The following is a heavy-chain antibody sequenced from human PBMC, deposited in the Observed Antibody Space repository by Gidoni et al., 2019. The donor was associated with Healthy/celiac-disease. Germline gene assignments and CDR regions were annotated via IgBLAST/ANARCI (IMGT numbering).Heavy chain of an antibody. CDR1: GFPCSSYA. CDR3: ARDYSSYDFDY. V-gene: IGHV3-30-3*01. CDR2: ISYDGINK. J-gene: IGHJ4*02. D-gene: IGHD5-12*01. Sequence: QLPRVVSGGGVGRPGMSLRLSCAASGFPCSSYAMHWVRQAPGKGLEWVAVISYDGINKSYADSVKSRFTITRDNSKNTLDLQMNSLRAEDSAVYYCARDYSSYDFDYWGQGTLVTVSS.